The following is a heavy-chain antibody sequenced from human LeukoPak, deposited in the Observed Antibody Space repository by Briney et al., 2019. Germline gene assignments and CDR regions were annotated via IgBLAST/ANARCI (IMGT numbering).Heavy chain of an antibody. V-gene: IGHV3-30*04. CDR1: GFTFSGYT. Sequence: GRSLRLSCAASGFTFSGYTMDWVRQAPGKGLEWGAFISSDGRYKSHADSVKGRCTISRDNSKNTLYLQMNSLRPEDTAVYYCARARSIVGVSPFQHWGQGTLVTVSS. J-gene: IGHJ1*01. CDR3: ARARSIVGVSPFQH. CDR2: ISSDGRYK. D-gene: IGHD1-26*01.